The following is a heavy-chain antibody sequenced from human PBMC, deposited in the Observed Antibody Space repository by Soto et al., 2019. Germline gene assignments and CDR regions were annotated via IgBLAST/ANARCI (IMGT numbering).Heavy chain of an antibody. J-gene: IGHJ4*02. V-gene: IGHV1-3*04. Sequence: ASVKVSCKTSGFTFTTYGIHWVRQAPGQRLEWMGWINTGNGDTRYPQKFQGKVTLSRDTSASTAYMELGSLTTEGTAVYYCASQTLSILGKMGEYWGQGRVVPVS. CDR1: GFTFTTYG. CDR2: INTGNGDT. CDR3: ASQTLSILGKMGEY. D-gene: IGHD2-15*01.